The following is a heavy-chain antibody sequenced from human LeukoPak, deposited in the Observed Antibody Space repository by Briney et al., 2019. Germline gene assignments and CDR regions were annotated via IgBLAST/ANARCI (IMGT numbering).Heavy chain of an antibody. V-gene: IGHV1-3*02. Sequence: ASVKVSCKASGYNFSSYAMHWVRQAPGQRLEWMGWSNTGNDNTKYSQEFQGRVTLTRDTSASTAYMELSSLRSEDMAVYYCARDRDGYFDYWGQGTLVTVSS. CDR2: SNTGNDNT. J-gene: IGHJ4*02. D-gene: IGHD5-24*01. CDR1: GYNFSSYA. CDR3: ARDRDGYFDY.